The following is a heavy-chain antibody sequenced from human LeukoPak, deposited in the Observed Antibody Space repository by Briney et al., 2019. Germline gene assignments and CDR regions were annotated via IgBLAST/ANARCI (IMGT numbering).Heavy chain of an antibody. V-gene: IGHV3-23*01. CDR2: ISGSGGST. CDR3: ANIRGDSYGYYYYYMDV. CDR1: GFTFSSYA. Sequence: PGGSLRLSCAASGFTFSSYAMSWVRQAPGKGLEWVSAISGSGGSTYYADSVKGRFTISRDNSKNTLYLQMNSLRAEDTAVYYCANIRGDSYGYYYYYMDVWGKGTTVTVSS. D-gene: IGHD5-18*01. J-gene: IGHJ6*03.